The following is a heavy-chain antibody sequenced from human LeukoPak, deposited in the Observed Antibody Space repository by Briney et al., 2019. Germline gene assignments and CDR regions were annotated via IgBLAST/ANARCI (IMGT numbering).Heavy chain of an antibody. Sequence: ASVKVSCKASGYTFTSYGISWVRQAPGQGLEWMGWISAYNGNTNYAQKLQGRVTMTTDTSTSTAYMELRSLRSDDTAVYYCARGVSQYFYDSTGYENGMDIWGQGTTVTVSS. J-gene: IGHJ6*02. V-gene: IGHV1-18*01. CDR1: GYTFTSYG. D-gene: IGHD3-22*01. CDR2: ISAYNGNT. CDR3: ARGVSQYFYDSTGYENGMDI.